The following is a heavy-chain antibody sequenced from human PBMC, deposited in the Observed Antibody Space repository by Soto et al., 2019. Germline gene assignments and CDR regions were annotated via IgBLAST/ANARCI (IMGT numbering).Heavy chain of an antibody. CDR2: IIPIFGTA. J-gene: IGHJ6*02. V-gene: IGHV1-69*13. CDR1: GGTFSSYA. D-gene: IGHD1-1*01. Sequence: GASVKVSCKASGGTFSSYAISWVRQAPGQGLEWMGGIIPIFGTANYAQKFQGRVTITADESTSTAYMELSSLRSEDTAVYYCARDPKTGTSRQGYYYYGMDVWGQGTTVTVSS. CDR3: ARDPKTGTSRQGYYYYGMDV.